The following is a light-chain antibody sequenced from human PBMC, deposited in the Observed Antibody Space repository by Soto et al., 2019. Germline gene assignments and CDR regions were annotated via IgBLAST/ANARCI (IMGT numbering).Light chain of an antibody. V-gene: IGKV3-11*01. CDR2: DAS. J-gene: IGKJ5*01. CDR3: QQRSNWPPIT. Sequence: EFVLTQSPGTLSLSPGERATLSCRASQSVSSYLAWYQQKPGQAPRLLIYDASNRATGIPARFSGSGSGTDFTLTISSLEPEDFAVYCCQQRSNWPPITFGQGTRLEIK. CDR1: QSVSSY.